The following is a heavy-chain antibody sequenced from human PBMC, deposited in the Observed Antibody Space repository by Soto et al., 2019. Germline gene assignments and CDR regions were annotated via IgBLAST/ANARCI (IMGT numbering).Heavy chain of an antibody. V-gene: IGHV3-33*01. Sequence: PGGSLRLSCAASGFTFSSYGMHWVRQAPGKGLEWVAVMWYDGSNKYYADSVKGRFTISRDNSKNTLYLQMNSLRAEDTAVYYCARGYQLLTYYYYGMDVWGQGTTVTVSS. J-gene: IGHJ6*02. CDR2: MWYDGSNK. D-gene: IGHD2-2*01. CDR3: ARGYQLLTYYYYGMDV. CDR1: GFTFSSYG.